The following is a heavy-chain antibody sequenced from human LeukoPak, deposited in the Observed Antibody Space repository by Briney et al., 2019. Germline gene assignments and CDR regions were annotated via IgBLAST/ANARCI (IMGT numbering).Heavy chain of an antibody. CDR2: INWNGGST. J-gene: IGHJ4*02. CDR1: GFTFGNYG. V-gene: IGHV3-20*04. CDR3: ARTTSGYSSGWYYFDY. Sequence: PWGSLRLSCAASGFTFGNYGMSWVRQAPGKGLEWVSGINWNGGSTGYADSVEGRFTISRDNSKNTLYLQMNSLRAEDTAVYYCARTTSGYSSGWYYFDYWGQGTLVTVSS. D-gene: IGHD6-19*01.